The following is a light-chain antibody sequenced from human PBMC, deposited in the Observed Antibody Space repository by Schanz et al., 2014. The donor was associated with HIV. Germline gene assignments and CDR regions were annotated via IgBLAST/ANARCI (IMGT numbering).Light chain of an antibody. Sequence: DIQMTQSPSFLSASVGDRVTITCRASQSISNYLNWYQQKPGKAPKLLIHAASILQSGVPSRFSGRGSGTDFTLTISNLQPEDFAHYFCQQSYTTPSITFGQGTRLETK. CDR1: QSISNY. CDR2: AAS. J-gene: IGKJ5*01. V-gene: IGKV1-39*01. CDR3: QQSYTTPSIT.